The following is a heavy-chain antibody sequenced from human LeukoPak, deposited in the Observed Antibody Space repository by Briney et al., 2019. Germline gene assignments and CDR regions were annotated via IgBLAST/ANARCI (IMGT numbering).Heavy chain of an antibody. V-gene: IGHV3-7*01. Sequence: GGSLRLSCAASGFTSSSYWMSWVRQAPGKGLEWVANIKQDGSEKYYVDSVKGRFTISRDNAKNSLYLQMNSLRAEDTAVYYCARDRGSSGWYEFDYWGKGTLVTVSS. D-gene: IGHD6-19*01. CDR2: IKQDGSEK. J-gene: IGHJ4*02. CDR3: ARDRGSSGWYEFDY. CDR1: GFTSSSYW.